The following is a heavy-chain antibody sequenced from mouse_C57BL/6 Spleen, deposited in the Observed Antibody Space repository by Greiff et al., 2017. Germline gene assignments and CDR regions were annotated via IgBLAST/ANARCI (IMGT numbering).Heavy chain of an antibody. CDR3: ARYYYGSTWFAY. Sequence: VQLQQSGPELVKPGASVKISCKASGYSFTGYYMHWVKQSSEKSLEWIGEINPSTGGTSYNQKFKGKATLTVDKSSSTAYMQLKSLTSEDSAVYYCARYYYGSTWFAYWGQGTLVTVSA. V-gene: IGHV1-43*01. CDR1: GYSFTGYY. J-gene: IGHJ3*01. CDR2: INPSTGGT. D-gene: IGHD1-1*01.